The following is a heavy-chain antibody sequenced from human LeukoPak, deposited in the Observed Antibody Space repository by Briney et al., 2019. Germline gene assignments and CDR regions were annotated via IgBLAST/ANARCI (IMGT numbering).Heavy chain of an antibody. V-gene: IGHV3-23*01. D-gene: IGHD5-18*01. CDR1: GFTFNNYA. CDR3: AKGQGYNYGDSIDY. Sequence: GGSLRLSCAASGFTFNNYAITSVRQAPGKGLGWVSVINGGGSSYYADSVKGRFTVSRDNSKNTLYMQMNSLRDEDTAIYYCAKGQGYNYGDSIDYWGQGTLVTVSS. CDR2: INGGGSS. J-gene: IGHJ4*02.